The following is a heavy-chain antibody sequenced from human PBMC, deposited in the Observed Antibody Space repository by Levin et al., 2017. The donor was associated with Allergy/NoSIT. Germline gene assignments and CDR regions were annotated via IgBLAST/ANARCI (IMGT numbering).Heavy chain of an antibody. D-gene: IGHD3-22*01. CDR2: IDWDDDK. CDR3: ARIRDDAYYYDSSGYYLGAFDS. V-gene: IGHV2-70*11. Sequence: SGPTLVKPTQTLTLTCTFSGFSLSTSGMCVSWIRQPPGKALEWLARIDWDDDKYYSTSLKTRLTISKDTSKNQVVLTMTNMDPVDTATYYCARIRDDAYYYDSSGYYLGAFDSWGQGTMVTVSS. J-gene: IGHJ3*02. CDR1: GFSLSTSGMC.